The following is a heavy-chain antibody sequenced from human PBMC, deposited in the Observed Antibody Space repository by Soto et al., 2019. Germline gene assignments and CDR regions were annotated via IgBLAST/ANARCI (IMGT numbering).Heavy chain of an antibody. Sequence: GGSLRLSCEASGFTFSSYPIHWVRQAPGKGLEWVAVTSYDGSNKYYADSVKGRFTISRDNFRNTLYLQMNSLRAEDTAVYYCAKDLESYYSVLDYWGQGTLVTVSS. J-gene: IGHJ4*02. CDR1: GFTFSSYP. CDR3: AKDLESYYSVLDY. D-gene: IGHD3-3*01. CDR2: TSYDGSNK. V-gene: IGHV3-30-3*02.